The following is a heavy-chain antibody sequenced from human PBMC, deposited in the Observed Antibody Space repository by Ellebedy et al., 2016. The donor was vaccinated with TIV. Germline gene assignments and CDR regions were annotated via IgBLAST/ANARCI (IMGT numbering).Heavy chain of an antibody. Sequence: AASVKVSCKASGYTFTTYTLHWVRQAPGQRFESMGWINSGNGNTKYSQKFQGRVTFTRDTSASTAYMDLSSLKSEDTAVYYCARAHYWGQGTLVTVSS. D-gene: IGHD3-10*01. CDR2: INSGNGNT. J-gene: IGHJ4*02. V-gene: IGHV1-3*01. CDR3: ARAHY. CDR1: GYTFTTYT.